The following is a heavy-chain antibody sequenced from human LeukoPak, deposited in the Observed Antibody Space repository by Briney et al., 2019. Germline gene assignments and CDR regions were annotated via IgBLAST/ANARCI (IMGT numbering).Heavy chain of an antibody. CDR2: IKQDGSEK. D-gene: IGHD5-18*01. J-gene: IGHJ4*02. CDR3: ARDGYEGRDY. CDR1: AFTFSNAW. Sequence: PGGSLRLSCAASAFTFSNAWMNWVRQAPGKGLEWVANIKQDGSEKYYVDSVKGRFTISRDNAKKSLYLQMNSPRAEDTAVYYCARDGYEGRDYWGQGTLVTVSS. V-gene: IGHV3-7*01.